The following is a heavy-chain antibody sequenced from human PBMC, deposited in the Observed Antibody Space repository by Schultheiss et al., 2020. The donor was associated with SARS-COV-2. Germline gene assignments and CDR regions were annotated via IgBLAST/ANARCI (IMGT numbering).Heavy chain of an antibody. CDR1: GFSFDDYA. Sequence: GGSLRLSCAASGFSFDDYAMHWVRQAPGKGLVWVSRVNSDGSTTTYADSVKGRFTISRDNAKNSLYLQMNSLRAEDTAVYYCASGYYYDSSGYYVAPIGYYYGMDVWGQGTTVTVSS. V-gene: IGHV3-74*01. J-gene: IGHJ6*02. D-gene: IGHD3-22*01. CDR3: ASGYYYDSSGYYVAPIGYYYGMDV. CDR2: VNSDGSTT.